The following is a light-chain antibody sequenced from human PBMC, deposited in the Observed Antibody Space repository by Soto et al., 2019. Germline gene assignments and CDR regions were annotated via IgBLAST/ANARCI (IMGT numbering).Light chain of an antibody. V-gene: IGLV1-40*01. CDR2: GNS. J-gene: IGLJ2*01. CDR1: SSNIGAGYD. Sequence: QAVVTQPPSVSGAPGQRVTISCTGSSSNIGAGYDVHWYQQLPGTAPKLLIYGNSNRPSGVPDRFSGSKSGTSASLAITGLRAEDEADYYCQSYDSSLSGFVVFGGGTKVTVL. CDR3: QSYDSSLSGFVV.